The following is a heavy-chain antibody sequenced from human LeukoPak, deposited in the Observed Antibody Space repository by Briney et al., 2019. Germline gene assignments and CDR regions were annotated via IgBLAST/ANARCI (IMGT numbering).Heavy chain of an antibody. CDR2: ITVSSGTT. D-gene: IGHD2-8*01. CDR3: ARDMYGGTDY. V-gene: IGHV3-21*01. J-gene: IGHJ4*02. Sequence: GGSLRLSCAVSGFSFGRYAMAWVRQVPGKGLEWVSAITVSSGTTKYADSVNGRFTISRDNAKNSLYLQMNSLRAEDTAVYYCARDMYGGTDYWGQGTLVTVSS. CDR1: GFSFGRYA.